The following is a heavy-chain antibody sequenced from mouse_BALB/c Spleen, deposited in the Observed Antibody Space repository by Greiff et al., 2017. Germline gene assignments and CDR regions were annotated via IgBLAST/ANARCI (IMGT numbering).Heavy chain of an antibody. D-gene: IGHD2-1*01. Sequence: VQLKESGPGLVKPSQSLSLTCTVTGYSITSDYAWNWIRQFPGNKLEWMGYISYSGSTSYNPSLKSRISITRDTSKNQFFLQLNSVTTEDTATYYCARKTEEFYYPFAYWGQGTLVTVSA. V-gene: IGHV3-2*02. J-gene: IGHJ3*01. CDR2: ISYSGST. CDR3: ARKTEEFYYPFAY. CDR1: GYSITSDYA.